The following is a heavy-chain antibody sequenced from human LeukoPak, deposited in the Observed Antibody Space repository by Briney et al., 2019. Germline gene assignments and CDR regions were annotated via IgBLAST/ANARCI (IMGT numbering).Heavy chain of an antibody. CDR2: IYTSGST. J-gene: IGHJ3*02. Sequence: SETLSLTCTVSGGSITSGSFYWSWIRQPAGKGLEWIGRIYTSGSTNYNPSLKSRVTISVDTSKNQFSLKLSSVTAADTAVYYCARERRRKYYYDSSGTDDAFDIWGQGTMVTVSS. CDR3: ARERRRKYYYDSSGTDDAFDI. CDR1: GGSITSGSFY. D-gene: IGHD3-22*01. V-gene: IGHV4-61*02.